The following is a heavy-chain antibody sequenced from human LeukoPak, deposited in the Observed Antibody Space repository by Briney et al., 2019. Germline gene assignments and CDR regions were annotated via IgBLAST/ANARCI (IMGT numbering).Heavy chain of an antibody. CDR2: IYSSGTT. J-gene: IGHJ5*02. CDR1: GGSISNYF. Sequence: SETLSLTCTVSGGSISNYFWTWIRQPAGKGLEWIGRIYSSGTTNYNPSLKSRLTISADTSKNQFSLTLTSVTAADTAVYYCARGSGLVTTGNWFDPWGQGTLVTVSS. D-gene: IGHD4-17*01. CDR3: ARGSGLVTTGNWFDP. V-gene: IGHV4-4*07.